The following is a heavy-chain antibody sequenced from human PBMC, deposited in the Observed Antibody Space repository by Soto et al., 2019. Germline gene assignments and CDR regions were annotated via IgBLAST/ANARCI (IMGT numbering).Heavy chain of an antibody. CDR3: ARSQTTVTSYDY. D-gene: IGHD4-17*01. V-gene: IGHV4-59*12. CDR2: IYYSGST. J-gene: IGHJ4*02. Sequence: SETLSLTCTVSGGSISSYYWSWIRQPPGKGLEWIGYIYYSGSTNYNPSLKSRATISVDRSKNQFSLKLSSVTAADTAVYYCARSQTTVTSYDYWGQGTLVTVSS. CDR1: GGSISSYY.